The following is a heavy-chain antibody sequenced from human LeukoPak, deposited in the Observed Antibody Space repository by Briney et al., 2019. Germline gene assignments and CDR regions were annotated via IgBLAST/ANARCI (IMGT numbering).Heavy chain of an antibody. CDR3: ATAPVDTAGMYNWFDP. Sequence: ASVKVSCKASGYSFTNYYMHWVRQAPGQGLEWMGIINPSGGSTSYAQNFQGRVTMTRDTSTSTLYMELSSLRSEDTAAYYCATAPVDTAGMYNWFDPWGQGTLVTVSS. V-gene: IGHV1-46*01. J-gene: IGHJ5*02. D-gene: IGHD5-18*01. CDR1: GYSFTNYY. CDR2: INPSGGST.